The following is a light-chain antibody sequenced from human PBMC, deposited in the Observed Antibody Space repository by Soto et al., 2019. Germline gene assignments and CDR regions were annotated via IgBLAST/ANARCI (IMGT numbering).Light chain of an antibody. J-gene: IGLJ2*01. V-gene: IGLV3-1*01. CDR3: QAWQSTTPVI. Sequence: SYELTQPPSVSVSPGQTASITCSGDKLGDTYTCWYQQKPGQSPVLVIYQDGKRPSGIPERFSGSSSGNTATLTISGTQAMDEADYYCQAWQSTTPVIFGGGTKLTVL. CDR2: QDG. CDR1: KLGDTY.